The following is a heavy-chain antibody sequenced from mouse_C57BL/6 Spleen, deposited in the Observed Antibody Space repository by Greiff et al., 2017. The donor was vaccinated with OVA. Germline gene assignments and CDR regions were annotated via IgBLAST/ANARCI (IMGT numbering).Heavy chain of an antibody. D-gene: IGHD1-1*01. CDR1: GYAFSSYW. J-gene: IGHJ4*01. CDR2: IYPGDGDT. V-gene: IGHV1-80*01. CDR3: ARSTTVEAPYYAMDY. Sequence: LVESGAELVKPGASVKISCKASGYAFSSYWMYWVKQRPGKGLEWIGQIYPGDGDTNYNGKVKGKATLTADKSSSTAYMQLSSLTSVDSAICFCARSTTVEAPYYAMDYWGQGTSVTVSS.